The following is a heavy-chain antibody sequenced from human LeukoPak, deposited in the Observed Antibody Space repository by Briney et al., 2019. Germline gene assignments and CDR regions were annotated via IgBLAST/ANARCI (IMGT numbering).Heavy chain of an antibody. CDR1: GYTFTNYG. CDR3: ARDPSRWLQYPSGMDV. J-gene: IGHJ6*02. V-gene: IGHV1-18*01. CDR2: ISAYNDKT. Sequence: ASVKVSCKASGYTFTNYGISWGRQAPGEGLEWMGWISAYNDKTNYAQKLQGRGTVTTDTSTSTAYMELRSLRSDDTAVYYCARDPSRWLQYPSGMDVWGQGTTVTVSS. D-gene: IGHD5-24*01.